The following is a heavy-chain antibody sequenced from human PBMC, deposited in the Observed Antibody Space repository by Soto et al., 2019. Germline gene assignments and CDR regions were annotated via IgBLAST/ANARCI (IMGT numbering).Heavy chain of an antibody. J-gene: IGHJ4*02. D-gene: IGHD5-18*01. CDR2: IWYDGSNK. CDR3: ARDQGRGYNYGFDY. V-gene: IGHV3-33*01. CDR1: GFTFSSYG. Sequence: QVQLVESGGGVVQPGRSLRLSCAASGFTFSSYGMHWVRQAPGKGLEWVAVIWYDGSNKYYADSVKGRFTNSRDNSKDTLYQQMNSLRAEDTAVYYCARDQGRGYNYGFDYWGQGTLVTVSS.